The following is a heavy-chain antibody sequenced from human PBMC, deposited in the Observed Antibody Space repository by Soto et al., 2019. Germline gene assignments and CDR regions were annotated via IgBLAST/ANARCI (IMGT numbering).Heavy chain of an antibody. Sequence: QAQLVESGGGVVQPGRSLRLSCAASGFTFSSYAMHWVRQAPGKGLEWVAVISYDGSNKYYADSVKGRFTISRDNSKNTLYLQMNSLRAEDTAVYYCARAPTTVTTAYYFDYWGQGTLVTVSS. CDR1: GFTFSSYA. CDR3: ARAPTTVTTAYYFDY. J-gene: IGHJ4*02. D-gene: IGHD4-17*01. V-gene: IGHV3-30-3*01. CDR2: ISYDGSNK.